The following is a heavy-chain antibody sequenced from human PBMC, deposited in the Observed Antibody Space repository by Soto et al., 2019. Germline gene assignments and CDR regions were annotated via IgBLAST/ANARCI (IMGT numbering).Heavy chain of an antibody. CDR3: ARARRDGYDGGGMDV. Sequence: ASVKVSCKASGYTFTTYYMHWVRQAPGQGLEWMGIINPSGGSTSYVKKFQGRVTMTRDTFTSTVYMELSSLRSEDTAVYYCARARRDGYDGGGMDVWGQGTKVTVSS. J-gene: IGHJ6*02. CDR2: INPSGGST. CDR1: GYTFTTYY. V-gene: IGHV1-46*01. D-gene: IGHD5-12*01.